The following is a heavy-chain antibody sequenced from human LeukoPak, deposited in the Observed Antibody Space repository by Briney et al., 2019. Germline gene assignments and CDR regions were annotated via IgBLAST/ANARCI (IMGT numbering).Heavy chain of an antibody. D-gene: IGHD3-22*01. CDR1: GGSISGYY. V-gene: IGHV4-59*01. J-gene: IGHJ3*02. CDR2: IYYSGST. Sequence: PSETLSLTCTVSGGSISGYYWSWIRQPPGKGLEWIGYIYYSGSTNYNPSLKSRVTISVDTSKNQFSLKLSSVTAADTAVYYCARGYYYDSSGYYYLSAFDIWGQGTMVTVSS. CDR3: ARGYYYDSSGYYYLSAFDI.